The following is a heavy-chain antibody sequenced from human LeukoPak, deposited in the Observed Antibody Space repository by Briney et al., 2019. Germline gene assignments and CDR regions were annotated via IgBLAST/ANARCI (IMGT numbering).Heavy chain of an antibody. V-gene: IGHV3-64D*09. J-gene: IGHJ3*01. CDR2: ISSNGGST. Sequence: GGSLRLSCSASGFTFSFYAMGWVRQAPGQGLEYVSAISSNGGSTYYADSVKGRFTISRDNSKNTLYLQMSSLRAADTAVYYCVKGFPHYYDSSGFGAFDVWGQGTIVTVSS. CDR3: VKGFPHYYDSSGFGAFDV. CDR1: GFTFSFYA. D-gene: IGHD3-22*01.